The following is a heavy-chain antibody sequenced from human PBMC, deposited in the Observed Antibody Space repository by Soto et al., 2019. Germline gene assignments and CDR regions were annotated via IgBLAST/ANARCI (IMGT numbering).Heavy chain of an antibody. Sequence: SETLSLTCTVSGGSISSGGYYWSWIRQHPGKGLEWIGYIYYSGSTYYNPSLKSRVTISVDTSKNQFSLKVSSMTAADTAVYYCARRTGSSSSDDAFDIWGQGTMVTVS. CDR1: GGSISSGGYY. D-gene: IGHD6-6*01. CDR2: IYYSGST. J-gene: IGHJ3*02. CDR3: ARRTGSSSSDDAFDI. V-gene: IGHV4-31*03.